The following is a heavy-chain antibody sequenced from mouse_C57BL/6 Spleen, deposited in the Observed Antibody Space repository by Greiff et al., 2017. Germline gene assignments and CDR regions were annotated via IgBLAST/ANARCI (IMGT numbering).Heavy chain of an antibody. Sequence: QVQLQQSRAKLVRPGASVTLSCKASGYTFTDYEMHWVKQTPVHGLEWIGAIDPETGGTAYNQKFKGKDILTADKSSSTAYMELRSLTSEDSAVYYCTSLKAYYSNYGFAYWGQGTLVTVSA. J-gene: IGHJ3*01. CDR1: GYTFTDYE. CDR3: TSLKAYYSNYGFAY. D-gene: IGHD2-5*01. V-gene: IGHV1-15*01. CDR2: IDPETGGT.